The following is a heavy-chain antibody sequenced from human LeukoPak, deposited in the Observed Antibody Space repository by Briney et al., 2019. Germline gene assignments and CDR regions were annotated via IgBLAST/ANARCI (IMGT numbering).Heavy chain of an antibody. CDR3: ARDGVAGFDY. CDR2: ISSSGITT. V-gene: IGHV3-48*03. D-gene: IGHD6-19*01. CDR1: GFTFSRYE. Sequence: PGGPLRLSCAASGFTFSRYEMNWVRQAPGKGLEWVSYISSSGITTYHADSVKGRFTTSRDNAKNSLYLQMNSLRAEDTAVYYCARDGVAGFDYWGQGTLVTVSS. J-gene: IGHJ4*02.